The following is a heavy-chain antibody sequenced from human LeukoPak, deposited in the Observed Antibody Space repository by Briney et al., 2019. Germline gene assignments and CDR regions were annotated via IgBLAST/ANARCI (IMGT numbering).Heavy chain of an antibody. D-gene: IGHD2-15*01. Sequence: GGSLRLSCTASGFTFGDYAMSWVRQAPGKGLEWVGFIRSKAYGETIEYAASVKGRFTISRDDSKSIAYLQMNSLKTEDTALYYCTRDPYCRSSSCYWGIDYWGQGTLVTVSS. V-gene: IGHV3-49*04. CDR1: GFTFGDYA. J-gene: IGHJ4*02. CDR3: TRDPYCRSSSCYWGIDY. CDR2: IRSKAYGETI.